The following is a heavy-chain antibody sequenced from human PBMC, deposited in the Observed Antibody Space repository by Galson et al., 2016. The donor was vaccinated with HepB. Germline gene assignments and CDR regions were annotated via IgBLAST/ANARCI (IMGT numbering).Heavy chain of an antibody. CDR1: GASISGYY. CDR3: ARDDSGGWYGFHYGMDV. D-gene: IGHD6-19*01. CDR2: IYYSGRT. V-gene: IGHV4-59*01. J-gene: IGHJ6*02. Sequence: ETLSLTCTVSGASISGYYLSWIRQPPGKGLEWIGYIYYSGRTNYNPPLKSRVTISVDTSKNPFSLKLNSVTAADTAVYYCARDDSGGWYGFHYGMDVWGQGTTVTVSS.